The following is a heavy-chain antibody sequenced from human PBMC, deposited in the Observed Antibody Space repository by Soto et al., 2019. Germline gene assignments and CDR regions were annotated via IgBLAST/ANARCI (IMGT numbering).Heavy chain of an antibody. J-gene: IGHJ4*02. CDR3: ARRGGEYYFDS. V-gene: IGHV4-59*08. CDR1: GGSMNDYY. CDR2: IYYSGST. Sequence: SETLSLTCTVSGGSMNDYYLSWIRQPPGKGLEWIGYIYYSGSTYYSPSLKSRVTISVDTSKNQFILRLSSVTAADTAVYYCARRGGEYYFDSWGQGTMVTVSS.